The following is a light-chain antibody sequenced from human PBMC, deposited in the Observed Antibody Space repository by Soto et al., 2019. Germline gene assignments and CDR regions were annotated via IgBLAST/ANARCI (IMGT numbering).Light chain of an antibody. V-gene: IGKV3-15*01. Sequence: EIVMTQSPATLSVSPGERATLSCRASQSLSSNLAWYQQKPGQAPRLLNYDTSTRATGIPARFSGSGSRTEFTLTISSLQSEDFAVYYCLEYKKWPLTFGGGTKVHIK. CDR3: LEYKKWPLT. CDR2: DTS. CDR1: QSLSSN. J-gene: IGKJ4*01.